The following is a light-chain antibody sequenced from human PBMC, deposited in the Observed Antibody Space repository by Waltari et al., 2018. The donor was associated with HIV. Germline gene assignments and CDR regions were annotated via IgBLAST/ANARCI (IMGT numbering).Light chain of an antibody. V-gene: IGKV3-20*01. CDR3: HQYGETSYT. CDR1: QTLTSNY. Sequence: IVLTQSPGTLSLSPGERVRLSCRASQTLTSNYLAWFQQKPGQAPRLLIYGASNRATGIPDRFRGSGSGTDFTLTISRLEPEDFAVYYCHQYGETSYTFGQGTKLEIK. J-gene: IGKJ2*01. CDR2: GAS.